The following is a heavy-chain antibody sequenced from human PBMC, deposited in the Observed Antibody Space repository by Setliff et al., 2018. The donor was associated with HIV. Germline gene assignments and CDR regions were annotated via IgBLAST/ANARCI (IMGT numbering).Heavy chain of an antibody. CDR3: VDC. V-gene: IGHV3-30*07. CDR2: ISHDGSIE. CDR1: GFTFRSYA. J-gene: IGHJ4*02. D-gene: IGHD6-19*01. Sequence: GESLKISCAASGFTFRSYAMHWVRQAPGKGLEWVADISHDGSIEDYADSVRGRFTISRDNSKKTLSLQMNSLRAVTVRNVAAVDCWGQGTLVTVSS.